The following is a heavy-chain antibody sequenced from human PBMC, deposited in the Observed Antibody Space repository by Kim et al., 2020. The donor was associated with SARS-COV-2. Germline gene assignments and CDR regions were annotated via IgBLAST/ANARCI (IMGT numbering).Heavy chain of an antibody. D-gene: IGHD2-15*01. CDR3: AKDGRPDGVPKYCSGGSCYSGYAFDI. CDR1: GFTFSSYA. Sequence: GGSLRLSCAASGFTFSSYAMHWVRQAPGKGLEWVAVIWYDGSNKYYADSVKGRFTISRDNSKNTLYLQMNSLRAEDTAVYYCAKDGRPDGVPKYCSGGSCYSGYAFDIWGQGTMVTVSS. V-gene: IGHV3-33*06. CDR2: IWYDGSNK. J-gene: IGHJ3*02.